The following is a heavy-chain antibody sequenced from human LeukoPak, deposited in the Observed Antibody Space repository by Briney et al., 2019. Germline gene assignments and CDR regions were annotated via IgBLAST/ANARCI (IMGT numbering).Heavy chain of an antibody. Sequence: QPGGTLRLSCAASGFIFSSYGMSWGRQAPGKGLEWVSGISGSGGSTYYADSVKGRSTISRDSSKNTLYLQMNSLRAEDTAVYYCAKDRAPTTGSSDYWGQGTLVTVSS. CDR3: AKDRAPTTGSSDY. V-gene: IGHV3-23*01. CDR2: ISGSGGST. J-gene: IGHJ4*02. CDR1: GFIFSSYG. D-gene: IGHD3-10*01.